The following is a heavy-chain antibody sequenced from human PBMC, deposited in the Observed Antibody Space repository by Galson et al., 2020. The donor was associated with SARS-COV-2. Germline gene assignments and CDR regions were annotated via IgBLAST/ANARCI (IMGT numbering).Heavy chain of an antibody. CDR2: IRWDSGGV. D-gene: IGHD4-17*01. CDR3: AKDPRSDYFYGNWFDP. Sequence: SLKISCAASGFTFYDSAMHWVRQAPGKGLEWVSSIRWDSGGVDYADSVKGRFTISRDNVKNSLYLQMNSLRAEDTAFYYCAKDPRSDYFYGNWFDPWGQGTLVTVSS. V-gene: IGHV3-9*01. CDR1: GFTFYDSA. J-gene: IGHJ5*02.